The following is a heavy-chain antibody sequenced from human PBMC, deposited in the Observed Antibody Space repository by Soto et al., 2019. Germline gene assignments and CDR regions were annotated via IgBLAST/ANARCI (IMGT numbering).Heavy chain of an antibody. CDR2: IIAYNGKT. J-gene: IGHJ6*03. D-gene: IGHD6-6*01. CDR1: GGTFSNYT. CDR3: ARVRQIVGYFYYYMDV. Sequence: ASVKVSCKASGGTFSNYTISWVRQAPGQGLEWMGWIIAYNGKTNYTQRLQGRVTMTTDTSTSTAYMELRGLRSDDTAVYYCARVRQIVGYFYYYMDVWGKGTTVTVSS. V-gene: IGHV1-18*01.